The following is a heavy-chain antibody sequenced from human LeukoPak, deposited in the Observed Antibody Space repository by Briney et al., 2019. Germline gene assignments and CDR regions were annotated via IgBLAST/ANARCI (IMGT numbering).Heavy chain of an antibody. CDR1: GFTFGDYA. Sequence: PEGSLRLSCTASGFTFGDYAMGWIRQAPGKGLEWVGFIRSKAYGETADYAASVKGRFTISRDDSKAIAYLQMNSLKTEDTAVYHCTRDRGAYNLYDYWGQGTLVTVSS. J-gene: IGHJ4*02. V-gene: IGHV3-49*03. CDR3: TRDRGAYNLYDY. D-gene: IGHD1-1*01. CDR2: IRSKAYGETA.